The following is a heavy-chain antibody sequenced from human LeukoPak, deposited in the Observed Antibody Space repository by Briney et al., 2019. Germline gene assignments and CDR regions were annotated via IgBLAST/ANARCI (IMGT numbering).Heavy chain of an antibody. D-gene: IGHD6-19*01. Sequence: GGSLRLSCAASGFTFSSYEMNWVRQAPGKGLEWVSYISSSGSTIYYADSVKGRFTISRDNAKNSLYLQMNSLRAEDTAVYYCARGHPLYSSGRTIDYWGQGTLVTVSS. CDR3: ARGHPLYSSGRTIDY. V-gene: IGHV3-48*03. CDR2: ISSSGSTI. J-gene: IGHJ4*02. CDR1: GFTFSSYE.